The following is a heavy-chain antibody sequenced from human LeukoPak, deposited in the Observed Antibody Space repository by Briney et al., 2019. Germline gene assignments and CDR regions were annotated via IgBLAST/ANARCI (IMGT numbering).Heavy chain of an antibody. Sequence: PGGSLRLSRAASGFTFSSYAMSWVRQAPGKGLEWVSAISGSGGSTYYADSVKGRFTISRDNSKNTLYLQMNSLRAEDTAVYYCAKDTLPTPTTFDYWGQGTLVTVSS. D-gene: IGHD1-14*01. CDR2: ISGSGGST. CDR3: AKDTLPTPTTFDY. CDR1: GFTFSSYA. V-gene: IGHV3-23*01. J-gene: IGHJ4*02.